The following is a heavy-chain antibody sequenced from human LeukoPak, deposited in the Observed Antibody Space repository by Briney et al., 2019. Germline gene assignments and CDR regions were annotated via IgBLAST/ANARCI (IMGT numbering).Heavy chain of an antibody. J-gene: IGHJ4*02. V-gene: IGHV4-59*01. CDR1: GGSISSYY. CDR2: IYYSGST. CDR3: ARSLTNYDFWSGPTPTFDY. Sequence: SETLSLTCTVSGGSISSYYWSWIRQPPGKGLEWIGYIYYSGSTNCNPSLKSRVTISVDTSKNQFSLKLSSVTAADTAVYYCARSLTNYDFWSGPTPTFDYWGQGTLVTVSS. D-gene: IGHD3-3*01.